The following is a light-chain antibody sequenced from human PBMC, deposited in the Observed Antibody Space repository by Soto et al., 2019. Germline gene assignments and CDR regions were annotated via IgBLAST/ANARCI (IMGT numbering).Light chain of an antibody. CDR2: EAS. J-gene: IGKJ4*01. CDR1: QTVSSS. Sequence: SSVTPVFSPADIASLSWRASQTVSSSLAWYQQKPGQAPRLLIYEASNRATGIPARFSGSGSGADFTLTISSLEPEDFALYYCQQHINWPLTFGGGTKVDIK. V-gene: IGKV3-11*01. CDR3: QQHINWPLT.